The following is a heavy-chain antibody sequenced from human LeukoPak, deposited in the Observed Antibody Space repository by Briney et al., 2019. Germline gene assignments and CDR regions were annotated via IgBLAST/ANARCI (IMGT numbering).Heavy chain of an antibody. V-gene: IGHV4-30-4*08. CDR1: GGSISSGDYY. J-gene: IGHJ4*02. CDR3: AREVLAKGTAMGYFDY. CDR2: IYYSGST. Sequence: PSQTLSLTCTVSGGSISSGDYYWSWIRQPPGKGLEWIGYIYYSGSTYYNPSLKSRVTISVDTSKNQFSLKLSSVTAADTAVYYCAREVLAKGTAMGYFDYWGQGTLVTVSS. D-gene: IGHD5-18*01.